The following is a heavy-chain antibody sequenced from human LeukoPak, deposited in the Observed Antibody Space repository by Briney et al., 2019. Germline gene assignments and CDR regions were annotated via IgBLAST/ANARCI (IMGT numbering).Heavy chain of an antibody. CDR2: IWFDGSDT. CDR1: GFTFKNYG. J-gene: IGHJ4*02. CDR3: GRGNFPHCSGDCFDS. Sequence: PGRSLRLSCAASGFTFKNYGMHWVRQAPGKGLEWVAVIWFDGSDTRYADSVKGRFTIFRDDSKNTVYLQMNSMRVEAMAIYYCGRGNFPHCSGDCFDSWGQGTLVTVSS. D-gene: IGHD2-21*02. V-gene: IGHV3-33*01.